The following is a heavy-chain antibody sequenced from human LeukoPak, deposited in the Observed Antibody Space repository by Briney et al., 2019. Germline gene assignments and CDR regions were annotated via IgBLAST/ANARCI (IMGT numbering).Heavy chain of an antibody. CDR2: ISGSCGST. J-gene: IGHJ6*03. V-gene: IGHV3-23*01. CDR3: ANAPGVYYYYYYMDV. Sequence: GGSLRLSCAASGFTFSSYAMSWVRQAPGKGLEWVSAISGSCGSTYYADSVKGRFTISRDNSKNTLYLQMNSLRAEDTAVYYCANAPGVYYYYYYMDVWGKGTTVTVSS. CDR1: GFTFSSYA. D-gene: IGHD2-8*01.